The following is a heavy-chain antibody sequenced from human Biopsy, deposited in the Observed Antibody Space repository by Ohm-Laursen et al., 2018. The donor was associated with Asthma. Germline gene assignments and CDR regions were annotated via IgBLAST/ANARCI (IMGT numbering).Heavy chain of an antibody. CDR1: GGSITSSSYY. CDR2: MYHSGSP. Sequence: SDTLSLTCTVSGGSITSSSYYWGWIRQPPGKGMEWVGSMYHSGSPYYHPSLKSRASISVDTPKNHLSLKVSSVTAADTAVYFCVRHQYSSSWSTFDYWGQGALVTVSS. J-gene: IGHJ4*02. CDR3: VRHQYSSSWSTFDY. D-gene: IGHD3-22*01. V-gene: IGHV4-39*01.